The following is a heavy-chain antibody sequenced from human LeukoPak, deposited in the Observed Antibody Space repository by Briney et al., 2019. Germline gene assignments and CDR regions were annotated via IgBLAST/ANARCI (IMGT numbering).Heavy chain of an antibody. CDR1: GGTFSSYA. V-gene: IGHV1-69*04. CDR3: ARDPLRCSSTSCYAGVDH. D-gene: IGHD2-2*01. Sequence: GSSVKVSCKASGGTFSSYAISWVRQAPGQGLEWMGRIIPILGIANYAQKFQGRVTITADKSTSTAYMELSSLRSEDTAVYYCARDPLRCSSTSCYAGVDHWGQGTLVTVSS. CDR2: IIPILGIA. J-gene: IGHJ4*02.